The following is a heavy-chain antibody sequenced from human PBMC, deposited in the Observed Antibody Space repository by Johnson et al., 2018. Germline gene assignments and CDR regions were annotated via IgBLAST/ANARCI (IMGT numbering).Heavy chain of an antibody. J-gene: IGHJ3*02. CDR2: ITPSGGST. V-gene: IGHV1-46*01. CDR1: GGTFSSYA. D-gene: IGHD3-10*01. CDR3: AKESYYGSGSRRAFDI. Sequence: QVQLVESGAEVKKPGSSVKVSCNASGGTFSSYAISWVRQAPGQGLEWMGIITPSGGSTSDAQKFQGRVTMTRDTSTSTVYMALSSLRSEDTAVYYCAKESYYGSGSRRAFDIWGQGTMVTVSS.